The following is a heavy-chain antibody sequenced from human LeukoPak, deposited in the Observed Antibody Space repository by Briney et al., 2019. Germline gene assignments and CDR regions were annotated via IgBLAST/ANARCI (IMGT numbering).Heavy chain of an antibody. V-gene: IGHV1-2*02. CDR1: GYAFTGYY. Sequence: ASVKVSCKASGYAFTGYYMHWVRQAPGQGLEWMGWINPNSGGTNYAQKFQGRVTMTRDTSISTAYMELSRLRSDDTAVYYCARENTAMDRTFDYWGQGTLVTVSS. J-gene: IGHJ4*02. CDR3: ARENTAMDRTFDY. CDR2: INPNSGGT. D-gene: IGHD5-18*01.